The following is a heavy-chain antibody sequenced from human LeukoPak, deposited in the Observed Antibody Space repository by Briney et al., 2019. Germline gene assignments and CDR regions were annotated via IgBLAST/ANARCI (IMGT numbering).Heavy chain of an antibody. CDR2: IWYDGSNK. CDR1: RLIYGSYS. V-gene: IGHV3-33*08. CDR3: ARDRSSGWYMDY. J-gene: IGHJ4*02. D-gene: IGHD6-19*01. Sequence: GGSLRLSCAGSRLIYGSYSVNWVRQAPGKGLEWVAVIWYDGSNKYYADSVKGRFTISRDNSKNTLYLQMNSLRAEDTAVYYCARDRSSGWYMDYWGQGTLVTVSS.